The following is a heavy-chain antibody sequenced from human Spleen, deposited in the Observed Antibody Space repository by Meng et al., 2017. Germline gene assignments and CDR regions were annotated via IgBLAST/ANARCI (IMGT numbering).Heavy chain of an antibody. CDR2: MRGSGGST. V-gene: IGHV3-23*01. J-gene: IGHJ4*02. CDR3: AKLVGDPFV. D-gene: IGHD6-6*01. Sequence: GGSLRLSCAASGFSFSNYATSWVRQAPGKGPEWVAAMRGSGGSTYYADSVKGRFTVSRDNSKNTLNLQMNSLRAEDTAVYYCAKLVGDPFVWGQGTLVTVSS. CDR1: GFSFSNYA.